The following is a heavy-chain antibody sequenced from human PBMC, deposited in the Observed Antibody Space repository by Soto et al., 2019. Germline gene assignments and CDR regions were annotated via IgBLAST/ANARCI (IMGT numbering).Heavy chain of an antibody. CDR1: GGSISSSSYY. V-gene: IGHV4-39*01. Sequence: PSETLSLTCTVSGGSISSSSYYWGWIRQPPGKGLEWIGSIYYSGSTYYNPSLKSRVTISVDTSKNQFSLKLSSVTAADTAVYYCARHVVSSAIDRWYYYYYYMDFWGKGTTVTVSS. CDR2: IYYSGST. CDR3: ARHVVSSAIDRWYYYYYYMDF. J-gene: IGHJ6*03. D-gene: IGHD6-25*01.